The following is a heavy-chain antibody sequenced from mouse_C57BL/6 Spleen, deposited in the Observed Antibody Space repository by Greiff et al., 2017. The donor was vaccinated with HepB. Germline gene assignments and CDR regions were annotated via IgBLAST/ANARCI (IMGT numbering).Heavy chain of an antibody. J-gene: IGHJ1*03. Sequence: VQLQQPGAELVMPGASVKLSCKASGYTFTSYWMHWVKQRPGQGLEWIGEIDPSDSYTNYNQKFKGKSTWTVDKSSSTAYMQLSSLTSEDSAVYYCARDYYGSRGYFDVWGTGTTVTVSS. CDR2: IDPSDSYT. CDR1: GYTFTSYW. CDR3: ARDYYGSRGYFDV. D-gene: IGHD1-1*01. V-gene: IGHV1-69*01.